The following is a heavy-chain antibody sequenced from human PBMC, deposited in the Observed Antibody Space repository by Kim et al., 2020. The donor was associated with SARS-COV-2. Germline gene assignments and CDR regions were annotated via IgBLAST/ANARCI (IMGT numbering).Heavy chain of an antibody. CDR3: ARGRGGYSIYWYFDL. CDR1: GGSFSGYY. V-gene: IGHV4-34*01. Sequence: SETLSLTCAVYGGSFSGYYWSWIRQPPGKGLEWIGEINHSGSTNYNPSLKSRVTISVDTSKNQFSLKLSSVTAADTAVYYCARGRGGYSIYWYFDLWGRGTLVTVSS. D-gene: IGHD5-18*01. J-gene: IGHJ2*01. CDR2: INHSGST.